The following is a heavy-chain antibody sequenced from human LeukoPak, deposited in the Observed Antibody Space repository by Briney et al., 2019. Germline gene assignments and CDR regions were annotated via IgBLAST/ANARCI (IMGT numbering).Heavy chain of an antibody. V-gene: IGHV4-34*01. D-gene: IGHD6-13*01. CDR3: ARGKTIGYSSSWYGRGVFDI. CDR1: GGSFSGYY. J-gene: IGHJ3*02. CDR2: INPSGST. Sequence: KPSETLSLTCAVYGGSFSGYYWSWIRQPPGKGLEWIGEINPSGSTNYNPSLKSRVTISVDTSKNQFSLKLSSVTAADTAVYYCARGKTIGYSSSWYGRGVFDIWGQGTMVTVSS.